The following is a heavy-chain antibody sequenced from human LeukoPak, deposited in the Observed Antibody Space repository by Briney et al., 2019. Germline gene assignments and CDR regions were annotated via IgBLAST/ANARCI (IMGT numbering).Heavy chain of an antibody. CDR2: ISSSGSTI. CDR3: ARDRDLNGYNNFDY. CDR1: GFTFSDYY. Sequence: GGSLRLSCAASGFTFSDYYMSWIRQAPGKGLEWVSYISSSGSTIHYADSVKGRFTISRDNAKNSLYLQMNSLRAEDTAVYYCARDRDLNGYNNFDYWGQGTLVTVSS. V-gene: IGHV3-11*01. D-gene: IGHD5-24*01. J-gene: IGHJ4*02.